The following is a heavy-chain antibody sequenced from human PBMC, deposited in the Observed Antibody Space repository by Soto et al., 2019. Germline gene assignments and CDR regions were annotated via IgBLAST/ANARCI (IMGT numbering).Heavy chain of an antibody. CDR2: IIPIFGTA. CDR1: GGTFSSYA. Sequence: QVQLVQSGAEVKKPGSSVKLSCKASGGTFSSYAISWVRQAPGQGLEWMGGIIPIFGTANYAQKFQGRVTITADESTSTAYMELSSLRSEDTAVYYCARRPITIFGVVDYYYGMDVWGQGTTVTVSS. V-gene: IGHV1-69*01. J-gene: IGHJ6*02. CDR3: ARRPITIFGVVDYYYGMDV. D-gene: IGHD3-3*01.